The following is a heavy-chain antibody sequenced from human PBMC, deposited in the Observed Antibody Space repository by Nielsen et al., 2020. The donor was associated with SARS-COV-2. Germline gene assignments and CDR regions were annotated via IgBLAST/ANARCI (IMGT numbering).Heavy chain of an antibody. CDR3: ARVDIAVAHFDY. V-gene: IGHV4-31*03. D-gene: IGHD6-19*01. J-gene: IGHJ4*02. CDR1: GGSISSSSYY. CDR2: IYYSGST. Sequence: SETLSLTCTVSGGSISSSSYYWGWIRQHPGKGLEWIGYIYYSGSTYYNPSLKSRVTISVDTSKNQFSLKLSSVTAADTAVYYCARVDIAVAHFDYWGQGTLVTVSS.